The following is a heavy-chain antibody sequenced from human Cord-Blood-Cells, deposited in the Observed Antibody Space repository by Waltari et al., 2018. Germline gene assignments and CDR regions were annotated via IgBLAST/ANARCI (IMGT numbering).Heavy chain of an antibody. CDR3: ARGGDGYKLYYYYGMDV. V-gene: IGHV1-69*01. CDR2: IIPIFGTA. J-gene: IGHJ6*02. CDR1: GGTFSSYA. D-gene: IGHD5-12*01. Sequence: QVQLVQSGAEVKKPESSVKVSCKASGGTFSSYAISWVRQAPGQGLEWMGGIIPIFGTANYAQKFQGRVTITADESTSTAYMELSSLRSEDTAVYYCARGGDGYKLYYYYGMDVWGQGTTVTVSS.